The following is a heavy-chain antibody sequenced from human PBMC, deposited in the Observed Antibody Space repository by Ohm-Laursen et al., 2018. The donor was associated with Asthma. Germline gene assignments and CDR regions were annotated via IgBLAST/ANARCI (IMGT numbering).Heavy chain of an antibody. Sequence: ASVKVSCKASGGTFSSYAITWVRQATGQGLECLGWMNPNSGDTGYAQKFQGRVTMTRDTSISTAYMELSSLRSEDTAVYYCARGSYNSYYYGVDVWGQGTTVTVSS. CDR3: ARGSYNSYYYGVDV. J-gene: IGHJ6*02. D-gene: IGHD3-10*01. CDR2: MNPNSGDT. V-gene: IGHV1-8*02. CDR1: GGTFSSYA.